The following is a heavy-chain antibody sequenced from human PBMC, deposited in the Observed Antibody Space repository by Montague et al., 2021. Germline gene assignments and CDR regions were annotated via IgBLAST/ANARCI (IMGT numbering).Heavy chain of an antibody. CDR3: ARSGGPMGLYYFDY. Sequence: SLRLSCAASGFAFSAYSMTWVRQAPGKGLEWVSGTSPTGGGTFYADSVKGRFIISRDNSKNPLFLQVNSLRADDTAVYYCARSGGPMGLYYFDYWGQGTLATASS. CDR1: GFAFSAYS. V-gene: IGHV3-23*01. D-gene: IGHD6-25*01. J-gene: IGHJ4*02. CDR2: TSPTGGGT.